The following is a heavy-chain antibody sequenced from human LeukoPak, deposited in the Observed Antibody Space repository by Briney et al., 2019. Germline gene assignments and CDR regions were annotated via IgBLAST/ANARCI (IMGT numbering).Heavy chain of an antibody. D-gene: IGHD5-24*01. V-gene: IGHV3-53*01. J-gene: IGHJ4*02. CDR2: IYSGGST. CDR1: GFTVSSNY. Sequence: GGPLRLSCAASGFTVSSNYMSWVRQAPGKGLEWVSVIYSGGSTYYADSVKGRFTISGDKAKNSLYLQMNSLRVEDTAVYYCARDYKYAFDNWGQGTLVTVSS. CDR3: ARDYKYAFDN.